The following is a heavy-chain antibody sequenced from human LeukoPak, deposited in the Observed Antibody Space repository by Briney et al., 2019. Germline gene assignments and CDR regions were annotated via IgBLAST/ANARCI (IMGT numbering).Heavy chain of an antibody. V-gene: IGHV3-33*01. CDR1: GFTFSSYG. Sequence: GGSLRLSCAASGFTFSSYGMHWVRQAPGKGLEWVAVIWYDGSIEYYADSVKGRFTISRDNSMNTLWLQMNSLRAEDTAVYYCVRARGSGWGQGTLVTVSS. CDR2: IWYDGSIE. J-gene: IGHJ4*02. CDR3: VRARGSG. D-gene: IGHD3-10*01.